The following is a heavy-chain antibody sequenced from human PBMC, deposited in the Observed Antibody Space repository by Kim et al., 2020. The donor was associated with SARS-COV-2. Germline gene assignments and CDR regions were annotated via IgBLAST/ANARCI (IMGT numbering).Heavy chain of an antibody. CDR3: ARGLDQLTEPGWGMDV. Sequence: ASVKVSCKASGYTFTSYDINWVRQATGQGLEWMGWMNPNSGNTGYAQKFQGRVTMTRNTSISTAYMELSSLRSEDTAVYYCARGLDQLTEPGWGMDVWGQGTTVTVSS. CDR2: MNPNSGNT. J-gene: IGHJ6*02. V-gene: IGHV1-8*01. D-gene: IGHD2-2*01. CDR1: GYTFTSYD.